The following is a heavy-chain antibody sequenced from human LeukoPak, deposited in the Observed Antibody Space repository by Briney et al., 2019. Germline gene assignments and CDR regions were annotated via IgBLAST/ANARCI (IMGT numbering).Heavy chain of an antibody. D-gene: IGHD6-13*01. CDR2: ISWNSGSI. CDR3: AREEEQQLVPSASNY. J-gene: IGHJ4*02. CDR1: GFTFDDYA. Sequence: GGSLRLSCAASGFTFDDYAMHWVRQAPGKGLEWVSGISWNSGSIGYADSVKGRFTISRDNAKNSLYLQMNSLRAEDTAMYYCAREEEQQLVPSASNYWGQGTLVTVSS. V-gene: IGHV3-9*01.